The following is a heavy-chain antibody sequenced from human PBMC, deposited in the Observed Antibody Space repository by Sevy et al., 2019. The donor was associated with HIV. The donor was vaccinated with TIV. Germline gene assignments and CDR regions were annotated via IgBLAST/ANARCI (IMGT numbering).Heavy chain of an antibody. Sequence: SETLSLTCTVSGGSISNHYWSWIRQPAGKGLEWIGRIYPSGSTNYNPSLKSRVTMSVDSSKNPFSLELRSVTAADTAVYYCARGVGLTVTFYFDFWGQGTLVTVSS. CDR2: IYPSGST. CDR1: GGSISNHY. CDR3: ARGVGLTVTFYFDF. D-gene: IGHD4-17*01. J-gene: IGHJ4*02. V-gene: IGHV4-4*07.